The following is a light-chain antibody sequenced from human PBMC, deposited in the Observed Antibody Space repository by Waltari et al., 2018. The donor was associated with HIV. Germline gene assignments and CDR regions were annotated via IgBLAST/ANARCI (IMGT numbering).Light chain of an antibody. CDR2: DNN. CDR3: GTWDRSLSAAV. CDR1: TPNLGNDY. J-gene: IGLJ3*02. Sequence: QSVLTQPPSVSAAPGQKVTISCSGSTPNLGNDYVAWSHHVPGAAPRLLIYDNNKRPSGIPDRFSGSRSGTSATLGITGLQTGDEAHYYCGTWDRSLSAAVFGGGTKLTVL. V-gene: IGLV1-51*01.